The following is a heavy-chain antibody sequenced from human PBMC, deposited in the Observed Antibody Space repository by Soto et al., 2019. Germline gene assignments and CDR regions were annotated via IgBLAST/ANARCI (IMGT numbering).Heavy chain of an antibody. D-gene: IGHD3-16*01. CDR2: IYYTGSV. CDR1: GDSLGSSGSNY. J-gene: IGHJ4*02. CDR3: ARVSYYDSDYRLIGSFDS. V-gene: IGHV4-61*01. Sequence: PSETLSLTCTVSGDSLGSSGSNYWSWVRQPPGQGLEWLGWIYYTGSVKYNQALTSRVTLSVDTSRNLFSLKLTSVTAADTALYYCARVSYYDSDYRLIGSFDSWGQGTLVTVSS.